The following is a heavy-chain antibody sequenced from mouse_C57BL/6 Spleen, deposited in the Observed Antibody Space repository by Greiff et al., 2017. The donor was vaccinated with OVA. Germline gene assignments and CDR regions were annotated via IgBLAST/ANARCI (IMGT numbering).Heavy chain of an antibody. CDR2: IDPSDSYT. D-gene: IGHD4-1*01. V-gene: IGHV1-50*01. CDR1: GYTFTSYW. J-gene: IGHJ2*01. CDR3: AITGIDY. Sequence: VQLQQPGAELVKPGASVKLSCKASGYTFTSYWMQWVKQRPGQGLEWIGEIDPSDSYTNYNQKFKGKATLTVDTSSSTAYMQLSSLTSEDSAVYYCAITGIDYWGQGTTLTVSS.